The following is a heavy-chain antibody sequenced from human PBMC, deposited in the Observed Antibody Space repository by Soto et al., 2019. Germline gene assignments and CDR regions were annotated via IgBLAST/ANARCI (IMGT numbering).Heavy chain of an antibody. CDR2: IKEDGGEQ. CDR3: AITTSTVSYWFDP. J-gene: IGHJ5*02. Sequence: PGGSLRLSCVASGFSFGGYWMSWVRQAPGKGPEWVANIKEDGGEQHYVDSVKGRFTISRANTENSLFLQMNNLRVEDSAIYYCAITTSTVSYWFDPWGPGTQVTAS. V-gene: IGHV3-7*03. CDR1: GFSFGGYW. D-gene: IGHD4-4*01.